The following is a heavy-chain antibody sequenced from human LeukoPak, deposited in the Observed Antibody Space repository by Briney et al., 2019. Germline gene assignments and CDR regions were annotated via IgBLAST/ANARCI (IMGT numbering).Heavy chain of an antibody. J-gene: IGHJ4*02. V-gene: IGHV1-46*01. CDR3: ARHYGYNYFDY. CDR2: INPSGGST. CDR1: GYTFTSYY. Sequence: ASVKVSCKASGYTFTSYYMHWVRQAPGQGGEWMGIINPSGGSTSYAQKFQGRVTMTRDTATSTVYMELSSLRSEDTAVCYCARHYGYNYFDYWGQGTLVTVSS. D-gene: IGHD5-18*01.